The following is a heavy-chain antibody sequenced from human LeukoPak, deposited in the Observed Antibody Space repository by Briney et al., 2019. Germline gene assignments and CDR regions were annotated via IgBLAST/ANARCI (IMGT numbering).Heavy chain of an antibody. CDR1: GFTFDDYA. D-gene: IGHD6-13*01. V-gene: IGHV3-9*01. Sequence: GRSLRLSCAASGFTFDDYAMHWVRQAPGEGLEWVSGISWNSGSIGYADSVKGRFTISRDNAKNSLYLQMNSPRAEDTALYYCAKDMLGFYSSSWYYFDYWGQGTLVTVSS. CDR3: AKDMLGFYSSSWYYFDY. J-gene: IGHJ4*02. CDR2: ISWNSGSI.